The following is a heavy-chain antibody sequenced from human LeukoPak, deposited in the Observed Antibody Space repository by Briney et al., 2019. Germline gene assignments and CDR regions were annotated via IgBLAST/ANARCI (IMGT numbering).Heavy chain of an antibody. CDR1: GFTFSSHG. Sequence: GGSLRLSCAASGFTFSSHGMNWVRQAPGKGLEWVSGISPSGGITYYTDSVKGRFTISRDNSKNTQSLQMNSLRAEDTAVYYCAKNGDRGAFCSGGTCYPYYYYYMDVWGKGTTVIISS. CDR3: AKNGDRGAFCSGGTCYPYYYYYMDV. J-gene: IGHJ6*03. CDR2: ISPSGGIT. D-gene: IGHD2-15*01. V-gene: IGHV3-23*01.